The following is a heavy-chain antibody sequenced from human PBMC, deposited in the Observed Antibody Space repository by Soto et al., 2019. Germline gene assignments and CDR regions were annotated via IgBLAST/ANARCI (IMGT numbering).Heavy chain of an antibody. CDR1: GFTVSSNY. CDR2: IYSGGST. D-gene: IGHD6-6*01. Sequence: LRLSCAASGFTVSSNYMSWVRQAPGKGLEWVSVIYSGGSTYYADSVKGRFTISRDNSKNTLYLQMNSLRAEDTAVYYCARDRFELIAARIWHYGMDVWGQGTTVTVSS. CDR3: ARDRFELIAARIWHYGMDV. V-gene: IGHV3-53*01. J-gene: IGHJ6*02.